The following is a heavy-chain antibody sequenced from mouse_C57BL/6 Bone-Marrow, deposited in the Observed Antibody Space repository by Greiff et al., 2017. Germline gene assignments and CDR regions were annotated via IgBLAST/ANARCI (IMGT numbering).Heavy chain of an antibody. CDR3: ARFHYYYFDY. D-gene: IGHD1-2*01. Sequence: QVQLQQPGAELVKPGASVKLSCKASGYTFTSYWMHWVKQRPGQGLEWIGMIHPNSGSTNYNEKFKNKATLTVDKSSSTAYMQLSSLTSEDSAVYYCARFHYYYFDYWGQGTTLTVSS. J-gene: IGHJ2*01. CDR1: GYTFTSYW. V-gene: IGHV1-64*01. CDR2: IHPNSGST.